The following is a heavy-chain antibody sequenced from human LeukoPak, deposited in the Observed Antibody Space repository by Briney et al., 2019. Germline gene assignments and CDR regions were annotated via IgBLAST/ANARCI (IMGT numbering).Heavy chain of an antibody. Sequence: PGRSLRLSCAASGFTFSSYGMHWVRQTPGKGLEWVAVISYDGSNKYYADSVKGRFTISRDNSKNTLYLQMNSLRAEDTAVYYCAKGGLRGYSYGTDDTGFDYWGQGTLVTVSS. J-gene: IGHJ4*02. CDR3: AKGGLRGYSYGTDDTGFDY. CDR1: GFTFSSYG. V-gene: IGHV3-30*18. CDR2: ISYDGSNK. D-gene: IGHD5-18*01.